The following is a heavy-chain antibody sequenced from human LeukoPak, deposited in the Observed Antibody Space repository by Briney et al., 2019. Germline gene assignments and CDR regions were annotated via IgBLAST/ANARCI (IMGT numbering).Heavy chain of an antibody. CDR3: ARDRYNWNDGRRSVFDY. CDR1: GFTFSSYG. D-gene: IGHD1-1*01. CDR2: IWYDGGNR. V-gene: IGHV3-30*19. J-gene: IGHJ4*02. Sequence: GGSLRLSCAASGFTFSSYGMHWVRQAPGKGLEWVAVIWYDGGNRYYADSVKGRFTISRDNSKNTLYLQMNSLRGEDTAVYYCARDRYNWNDGRRSVFDYWGQGTLVTVSS.